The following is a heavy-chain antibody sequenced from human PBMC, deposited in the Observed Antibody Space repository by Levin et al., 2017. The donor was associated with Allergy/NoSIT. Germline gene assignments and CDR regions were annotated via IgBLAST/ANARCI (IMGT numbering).Heavy chain of an antibody. D-gene: IGHD5-12*01. V-gene: IGHV4-61*01. CDR1: GGSVSSGSYY. Sequence: PSETLSLTCTVSGGSVSSGSYYWSWIRQPPGKGLEWIGYIYYSGSTNYNPSLKSRVTISVDTSKNQFSLKLSSVTAADTAVYYCARDGPDSGYEQELMPYYYGMDVWGQGTTVTVSS. CDR2: IYYSGST. J-gene: IGHJ6*02. CDR3: ARDGPDSGYEQELMPYYYGMDV.